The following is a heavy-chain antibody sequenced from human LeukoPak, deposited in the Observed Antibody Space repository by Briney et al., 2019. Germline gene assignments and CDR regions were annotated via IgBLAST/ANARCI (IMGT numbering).Heavy chain of an antibody. CDR1: GGSLSVYY. J-gene: IGHJ4*02. Sequence: PSETLSLTCRVSGGSLSVYYWSWVRQPPGKRLEWIGNVYYSGSANYNPSLKSRVTMSVDTTKNQIALKLSTVSAADTAVYYCATHRYVDHLAPIDHWGRGTLVTVSS. CDR2: VYYSGSA. V-gene: IGHV4-59*08. D-gene: IGHD3-9*01. CDR3: ATHRYVDHLAPIDH.